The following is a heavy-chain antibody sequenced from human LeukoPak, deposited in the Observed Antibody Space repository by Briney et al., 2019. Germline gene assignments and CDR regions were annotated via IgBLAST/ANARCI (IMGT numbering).Heavy chain of an antibody. V-gene: IGHV3-33*06. J-gene: IGHJ4*02. CDR2: IWYDGSNK. Sequence: GXXLRLSCAASGFTFSSYGMHWVRQAPGKGLEWVAVIWYDGSNKYYADSVKGRFTISRDNSKNTLYLQMNSLRAEDTAVYYCAKDSTVTTLDYWGQGTLVTVSS. CDR3: AKDSTVTTLDY. D-gene: IGHD4-17*01. CDR1: GFTFSSYG.